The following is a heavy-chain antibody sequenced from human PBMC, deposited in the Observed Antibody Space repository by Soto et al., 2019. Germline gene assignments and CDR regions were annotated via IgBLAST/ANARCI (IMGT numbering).Heavy chain of an antibody. CDR1: GFTVSSNY. Sequence: EVQLVESGGGLVQPGGSLRLSCAASGFTVSSNYMSWVRQAPGKGLEWVSVIYSGGRTYYADSVKGRFTISRDNSKNTLYLQTNSLRAEDTAVNNCASHRVSGCWGQGALVTVSS. D-gene: IGHD6-6*01. CDR2: IYSGGRT. V-gene: IGHV3-66*04. CDR3: ASHRVSGC. J-gene: IGHJ4*02.